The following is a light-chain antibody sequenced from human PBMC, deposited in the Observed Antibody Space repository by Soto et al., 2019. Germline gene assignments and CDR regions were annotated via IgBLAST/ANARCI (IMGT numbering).Light chain of an antibody. CDR2: GAS. V-gene: IGKV3-20*01. J-gene: IGKJ2*01. CDR1: QSVSSSY. CDR3: QQYCGSPPYT. Sequence: EIVLTQSPGTLSLSPGERATLSCRASQSVSSSYLAWYQQKPGQAPRLLIYGASSRATGIPDRFSGSGSGTDFTLIISRLEPEDFAVYYCQQYCGSPPYTFGQGTKLEMK.